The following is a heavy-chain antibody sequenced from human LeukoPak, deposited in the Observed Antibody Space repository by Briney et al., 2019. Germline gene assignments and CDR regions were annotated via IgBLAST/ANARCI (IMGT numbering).Heavy chain of an antibody. CDR2: IYYSGST. J-gene: IGHJ5*02. D-gene: IGHD3-9*01. V-gene: IGHV4-39*01. CDR3: ARIFDLPLGWFDP. Sequence: SETLSLTCTVSGGSISSSSYYWGWIRQPPGTGLEWIGSIYYSGSTYYNPSLKSRVTISVDTSKNQFSLKLSSVTAADTAVYYCARIFDLPLGWFDPWGQGTLVTVSS. CDR1: GGSISSSSYY.